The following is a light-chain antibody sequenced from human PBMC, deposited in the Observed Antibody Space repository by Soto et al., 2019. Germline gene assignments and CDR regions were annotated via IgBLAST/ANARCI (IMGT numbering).Light chain of an antibody. CDR1: SSDVGGYDY. V-gene: IGLV2-14*01. Sequence: QSVLTQPASASGSPGQSITISCTGTSSDVGGYDYVSWYQQHPGKAPKFMIYEVTNRPSGVSHRFSGSKSGNTASLTISGLQAEDEADHYCTSYTSSSTYVFGTGTKVTVL. J-gene: IGLJ1*01. CDR3: TSYTSSSTYV. CDR2: EVT.